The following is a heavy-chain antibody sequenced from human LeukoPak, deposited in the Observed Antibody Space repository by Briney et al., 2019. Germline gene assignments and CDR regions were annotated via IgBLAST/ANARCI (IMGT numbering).Heavy chain of an antibody. D-gene: IGHD2-15*01. V-gene: IGHV4-39*07. Sequence: PSETLSLTCTVSGGSISSSSYYWGWIRQPPGKGLEWIGSIYYSGSTYYNPSLKSRVTISVDTSKNQFSLKLSSVTAAGTAVYYCARGYCSGGSCYWEQDAFDIWGQGTMVTVSS. CDR2: IYYSGST. CDR1: GGSISSSSYY. J-gene: IGHJ3*02. CDR3: ARGYCSGGSCYWEQDAFDI.